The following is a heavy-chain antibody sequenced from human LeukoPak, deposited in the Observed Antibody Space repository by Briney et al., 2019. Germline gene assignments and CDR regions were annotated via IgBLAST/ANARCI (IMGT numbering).Heavy chain of an antibody. CDR3: ARGGYGSGKNWFDP. Sequence: SETLSLTCAVYGGSFSGYYWSWIRQPPGKGLEWIGYIYHSGSTYYNPSLKSRVTISVDRSKNQFSLKLSSVTAADTAVYYCARGGYGSGKNWFDPWGQGTLVTVSS. J-gene: IGHJ5*02. CDR2: IYHSGST. D-gene: IGHD3-10*01. V-gene: IGHV4-34*01. CDR1: GGSFSGYY.